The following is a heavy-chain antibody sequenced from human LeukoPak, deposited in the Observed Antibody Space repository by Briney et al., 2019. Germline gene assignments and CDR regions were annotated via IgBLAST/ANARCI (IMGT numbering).Heavy chain of an antibody. V-gene: IGHV3-74*01. CDR1: RFTFSSYA. CDR3: ARGKRQWLAYFDY. CDR2: INSDGSST. D-gene: IGHD6-19*01. Sequence: GGSLRLSCAASRFTFSSYAMSWVRQAPGKGLVWVSRINSDGSSTSYADSVKGRFTISRDNAKNTLYLQMNSLRAEDTAVYYCARGKRQWLAYFDYWGQGTLVTVSS. J-gene: IGHJ4*02.